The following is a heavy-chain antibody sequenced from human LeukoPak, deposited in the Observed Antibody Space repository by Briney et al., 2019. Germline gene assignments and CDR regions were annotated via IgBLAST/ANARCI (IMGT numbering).Heavy chain of an antibody. CDR2: ISYDGSNK. CDR1: GFTFSSYG. J-gene: IGHJ5*02. CDR3: AKDTHDCSGGSCYPRWFDP. D-gene: IGHD2-15*01. V-gene: IGHV3-30*18. Sequence: GRSLRLSCAASGFTFSSYGMHWVRQAPGKGLEWVAVISYDGSNKYYADSVKGRFTISRDTSKNTLYLQMNSLRAEDTAVYYCAKDTHDCSGGSCYPRWFDPWGQGTLVTVSS.